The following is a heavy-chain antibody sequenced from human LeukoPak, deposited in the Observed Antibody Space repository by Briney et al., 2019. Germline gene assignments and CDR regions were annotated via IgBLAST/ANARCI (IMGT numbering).Heavy chain of an antibody. J-gene: IGHJ4*02. CDR3: ARGRVTTVTSYIDY. V-gene: IGHV4-34*01. CDR1: GGSFSGYY. D-gene: IGHD4-17*01. CDR2: INHGGST. Sequence: SETLSLTCAVYGGSFSGYYWSWIRQSPGKGLEWIGDINHGGSTHYSPSLKSRVSVASDTFKKQFSLRLTSVTAADTAVYFCARGRVTTVTSYIDYWGQGTLVTVSS.